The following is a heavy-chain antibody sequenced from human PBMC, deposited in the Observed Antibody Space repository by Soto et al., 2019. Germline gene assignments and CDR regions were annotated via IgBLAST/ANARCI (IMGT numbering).Heavy chain of an antibody. Sequence: ASVKVACKASGYTFTNYGISWVRQAPGQGLEWMGWISAYNGNTNYAQNLQGRVTMTTDTSTTTAYMELRSLRSDDTAVYYCARDHHCSTTSCYFGTDFYYWGQGTLVTVSS. V-gene: IGHV1-18*01. CDR2: ISAYNGNT. CDR1: GYTFTNYG. J-gene: IGHJ4*02. CDR3: ARDHHCSTTSCYFGTDFYY. D-gene: IGHD2-2*01.